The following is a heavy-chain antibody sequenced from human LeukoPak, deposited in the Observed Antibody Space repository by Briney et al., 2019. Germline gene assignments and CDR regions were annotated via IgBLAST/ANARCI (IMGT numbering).Heavy chain of an antibody. CDR2: INHSGST. V-gene: IGHV4-34*01. J-gene: IGHJ4*02. Sequence: SETLSLTCAVYGGSFSRYYWSWIRQPPGKGLEWIGEINHSGSTNYNPSLKSRVTISVDTSKNQFSLKLSSVTAADTAVYYCARGGVAKGFDYWGQGTLVAVSS. CDR3: ARGGVAKGFDY. CDR1: GGSFSRYY. D-gene: IGHD2-15*01.